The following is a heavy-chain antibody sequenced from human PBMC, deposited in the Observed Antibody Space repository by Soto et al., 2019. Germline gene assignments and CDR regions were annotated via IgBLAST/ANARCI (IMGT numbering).Heavy chain of an antibody. Sequence: PGGSLRLSCAASGFTFSSYAMSWVRQAPGKGLEWVSAISGSGGSTYYADSVKGRFTISRDNSKNTLYLQMNSLRAEDTAVYYCAKEGVGSFWHWLVTEAFYSLAQRTMVTVSS. D-gene: IGHD6-19*01. CDR1: GFTFSSYA. V-gene: IGHV3-23*01. CDR3: AKEGVGSFWHWLVTEAFYS. CDR2: ISGSGGST. J-gene: IGHJ3*02.